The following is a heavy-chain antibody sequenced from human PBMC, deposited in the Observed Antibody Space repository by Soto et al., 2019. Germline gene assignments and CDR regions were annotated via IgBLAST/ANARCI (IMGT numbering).Heavy chain of an antibody. CDR3: AKDKSYYSDGMEV. J-gene: IGHJ6*02. CDR2: ISWNSGSI. Sequence: EVQLVESGGGLVQPGRSLRLSCAASGFTFDDYAMHWVRQAPGKGLEWVSGISWNSGSIDYADSVKGRFTISRDNAKNYLYMKMNSLRAADTALYYCAKDKSYYSDGMEVWGQGTTVTVSS. CDR1: GFTFDDYA. V-gene: IGHV3-9*01.